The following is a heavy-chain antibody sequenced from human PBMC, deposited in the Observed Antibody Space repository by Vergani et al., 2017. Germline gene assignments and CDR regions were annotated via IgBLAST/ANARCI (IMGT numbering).Heavy chain of an antibody. CDR3: ARGTMVRGVNFDY. CDR2: IYHSGST. J-gene: IGHJ4*02. CDR1: GGSISSGDYY. D-gene: IGHD3-10*01. V-gene: IGHV4-30-4*08. Sequence: QVQLQESGPGLVKPSQTLSLTCTVSGGSISSGDYYWSWIRQPPGKGLEWIGEIYHSGSTNYNPSLKSRVTISVDKSKNQFSLKLSSVTAADTAVYYCARGTMVRGVNFDYWGQGTLVTVSS.